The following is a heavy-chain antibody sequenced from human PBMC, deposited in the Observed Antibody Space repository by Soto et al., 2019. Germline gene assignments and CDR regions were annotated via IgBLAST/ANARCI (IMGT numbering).Heavy chain of an antibody. CDR1: GGSISSGCYY. D-gene: IGHD3-22*01. Sequence: SETLSLTCTVSGGSISSGCYYWSWIRQHPGNGLEWIGYIYYTGSTYYNPSLKSRVTISVDTSKNQFSLKLSSVTAADTAVYYFSGGRYYYDSSGYKAGKADDAFDICGQGTIVTVSS. CDR3: SGGRYYYDSSGYKAGKADDAFDI. J-gene: IGHJ3*02. V-gene: IGHV4-31*03. CDR2: IYYTGST.